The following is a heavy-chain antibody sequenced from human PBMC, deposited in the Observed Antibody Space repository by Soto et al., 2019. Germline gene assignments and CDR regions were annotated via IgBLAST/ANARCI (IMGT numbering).Heavy chain of an antibody. V-gene: IGHV3-23*01. J-gene: IGHJ4*02. CDR2: ISGSGGST. D-gene: IGHD6-13*01. CDR1: GFTFSSYA. Sequence: PWVSLRLSCAASGFTFSSYAMSWVRQAQGKGLEWVSAISGSGGSTYYADSVKGRFTISRDNSKNTLYLQMNSRRAEDTAVYYSAKGSPPPGIAAAGTPFDSWGQGTLVPVSS. CDR3: AKGSPPPGIAAAGTPFDS.